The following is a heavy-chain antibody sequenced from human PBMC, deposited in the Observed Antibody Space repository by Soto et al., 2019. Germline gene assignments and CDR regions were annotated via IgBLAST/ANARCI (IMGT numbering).Heavy chain of an antibody. V-gene: IGHV3-30*18. CDR2: ISYDGSNK. CDR1: GVTFSSYG. Sequence: QVQLVESGGGVVQPGRSLRLSCAASGVTFSSYGMHWVRQAPGKGLEWVAVISYDGSNKYYADSAKGRLTISRDNSKNTLSQQMNSLRAEDTAVYYCAKGRGEVAGHFVYWGQGTMVTISS. J-gene: IGHJ4*02. CDR3: AKGRGEVAGHFVY. D-gene: IGHD2-15*01.